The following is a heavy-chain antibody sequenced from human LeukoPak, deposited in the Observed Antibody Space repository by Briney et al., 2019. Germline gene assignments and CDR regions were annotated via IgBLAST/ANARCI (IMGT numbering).Heavy chain of an antibody. Sequence: ASVKVPCKASGYTFTGYCMHWVRQAPGQGLEWMGRINPNNGATNYAQKLQGRVTITGDTSISTAYMELSSLRSDDTAVYYCTRESGSYHGNDYWGQGTLVTVSS. V-gene: IGHV1-2*06. CDR2: INPNNGAT. D-gene: IGHD1-26*01. J-gene: IGHJ4*02. CDR1: GYTFTGYC. CDR3: TRESGSYHGNDY.